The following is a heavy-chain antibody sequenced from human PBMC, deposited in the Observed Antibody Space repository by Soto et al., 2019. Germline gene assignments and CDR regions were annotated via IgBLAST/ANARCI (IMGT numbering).Heavy chain of an antibody. J-gene: IGHJ6*02. V-gene: IGHV1-18*01. CDR1: GYTXSRNG. D-gene: IGHD3-22*01. CDR3: VKDRDSNSWPSRDV. Sequence: GXSXKVSFKTSGYTXSRNGIGLVRQAPGQGLEWMGWISPKSWSIKYEQKFQGRVIMTTDTSTSTAYMELRSMRSDDTAVYYCVKDRDSNSWPSRDVWGPGTTGTVSS. CDR2: ISPKSWSI.